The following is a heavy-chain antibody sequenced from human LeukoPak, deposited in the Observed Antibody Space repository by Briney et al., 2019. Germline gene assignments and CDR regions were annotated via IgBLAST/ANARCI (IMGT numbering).Heavy chain of an antibody. Sequence: SETLSLTCAVYGGSFSGYYWSWIRQPPGKGLEWIGEINHSGSTNYNPSLKNRVTISVDTSKNQFSLKLSSVTAADTAVYYCARGRITIFGVPIWRDYYGMDVWGQGTTVTVSS. J-gene: IGHJ6*02. V-gene: IGHV4-34*01. CDR1: GGSFSGYY. CDR2: INHSGST. D-gene: IGHD3-3*01. CDR3: ARGRITIFGVPIWRDYYGMDV.